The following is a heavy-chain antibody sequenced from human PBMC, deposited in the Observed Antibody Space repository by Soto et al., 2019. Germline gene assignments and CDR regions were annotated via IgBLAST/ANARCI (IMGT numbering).Heavy chain of an antibody. Sequence: EVQLVQSGGGLVQPGGSLKLSCAASGFTFSGSTVHWVRQASGEGLQWVGRIRSKANDYATTYIASVKGRFTISRDESRNTAYLQMSDLKTEDTAVYYCTGGYCTAGTCYSGYFQHWGQGALVTVFS. CDR2: IRSKANDYAT. CDR3: TGGYCTAGTCYSGYFQH. J-gene: IGHJ1*01. D-gene: IGHD2-15*01. V-gene: IGHV3-73*02. CDR1: GFTFSGST.